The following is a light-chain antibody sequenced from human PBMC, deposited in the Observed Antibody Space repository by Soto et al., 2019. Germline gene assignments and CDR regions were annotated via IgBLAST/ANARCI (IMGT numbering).Light chain of an antibody. CDR1: SSNIGAGYD. Sequence: QSALTQPPSVSGAPGQRVTISCTGSSSNIGAGYDVHWYQQLPGTAPKLFIYANSNRPSGVPDRFSGSKSGTSASLAITGLQAEDEADYYCQSYDSSLSVWVFGGGTKLTVL. V-gene: IGLV1-40*01. CDR3: QSYDSSLSVWV. J-gene: IGLJ3*02. CDR2: ANS.